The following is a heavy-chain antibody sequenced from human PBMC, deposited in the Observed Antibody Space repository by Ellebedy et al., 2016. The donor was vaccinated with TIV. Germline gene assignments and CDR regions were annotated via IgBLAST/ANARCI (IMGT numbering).Heavy chain of an antibody. Sequence: GESLKISCAASGFSFSSYHMSWVRQAPGKGLQWVSNISDSGNSTYYTDSVKGRFTISTDNSKNTLYLQMNSLRAEDTAVYYCARRTPNWGFFDYWGQGTLLTVSS. J-gene: IGHJ4*02. V-gene: IGHV3-23*01. D-gene: IGHD7-27*01. CDR2: ISDSGNST. CDR1: GFSFSSYH. CDR3: ARRTPNWGFFDY.